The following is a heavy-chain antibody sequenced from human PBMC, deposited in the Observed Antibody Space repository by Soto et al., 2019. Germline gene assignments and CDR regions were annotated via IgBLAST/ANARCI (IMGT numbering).Heavy chain of an antibody. CDR3: ARGGLALMDV. CDR1: GYTFTSYA. V-gene: IGHV1-3*01. CDR2: INAGNGNT. J-gene: IGHJ6*02. D-gene: IGHD3-16*01. Sequence: QVQLVQSGADVKKPGASVKVSCKASGYTFTSYAMHWVRQAPGQRLEWMGWINAGNGNTKYSQKFQGRVTITRDTSASTAYRERSSLRSGDTAVYYCARGGLALMDVWGQGTTVTVSS.